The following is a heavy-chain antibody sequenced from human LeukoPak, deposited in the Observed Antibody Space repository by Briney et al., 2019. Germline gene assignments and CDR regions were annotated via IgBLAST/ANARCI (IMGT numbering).Heavy chain of an antibody. CDR1: GYSISSGYY. CDR2: IYHSGST. V-gene: IGHV4-38-2*01. CDR3: ARGAPSNDAFDI. Sequence: SETLSLTCAVSGYSISSGYYWGWIRQPPGKGLEWIRSIYHSGSTYYNPSLKSRVTISVDTSKNQFSLKLSSVTAADTAVYYCARGAPSNDAFDIWGHGTMVTVSS. J-gene: IGHJ3*02.